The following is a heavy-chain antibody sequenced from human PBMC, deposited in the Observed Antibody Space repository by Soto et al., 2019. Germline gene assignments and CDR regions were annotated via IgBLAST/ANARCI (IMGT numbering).Heavy chain of an antibody. CDR1: GFTFSTYG. D-gene: IGHD5-18*01. V-gene: IGHV3-30*18. Sequence: GGSLRLSCAASGFTFSTYGMHWFRQAPGKGLEWVSVISNDGSNKYYADSVKGRFAISRDNSKHTLFLQMNSLRAEDTAVYFCVKGGSGYRDDTFDIWGQGTMVTVSS. CDR3: VKGGSGYRDDTFDI. J-gene: IGHJ3*02. CDR2: ISNDGSNK.